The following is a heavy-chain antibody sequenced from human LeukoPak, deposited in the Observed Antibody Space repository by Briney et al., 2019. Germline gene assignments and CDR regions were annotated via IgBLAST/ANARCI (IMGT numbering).Heavy chain of an antibody. J-gene: IGHJ4*02. D-gene: IGHD6-13*01. V-gene: IGHV3-64D*06. CDR1: GFTFSSYA. CDR2: IISNGGST. Sequence: PGGSLRLSCSASGFTFSSYAMHWVRQAPGKGLEYVSAIISNGGSTYYADSVKGRFTISRDNSKNTLYLQMSSLRAEDTGVYYCVKDLGIAAAGGHWGQGTLVTVSS. CDR3: VKDLGIAAAGGH.